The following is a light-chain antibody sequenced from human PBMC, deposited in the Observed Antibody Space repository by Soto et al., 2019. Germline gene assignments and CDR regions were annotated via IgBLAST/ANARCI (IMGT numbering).Light chain of an antibody. V-gene: IGKV1-39*01. CDR2: AAY. Sequence: DIQMTQSPSSLSASVGDRVTITCRASQNIHTFLNWYQQKPGKAPKLLIYAAYILHSGVPSRFSGSGSGTDVTLTIISLQHEDFATYYCQESYSTPMYTFGQGTKLEI. CDR3: QESYSTPMYT. J-gene: IGKJ2*01. CDR1: QNIHTF.